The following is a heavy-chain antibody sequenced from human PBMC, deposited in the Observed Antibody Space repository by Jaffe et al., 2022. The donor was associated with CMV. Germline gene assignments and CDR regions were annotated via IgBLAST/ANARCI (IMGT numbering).Heavy chain of an antibody. V-gene: IGHV1-46*01. D-gene: IGHD2-21*02. CDR1: GYTFTSYY. CDR3: ASLYCGGDCYDLGDPPYYGMDV. Sequence: QVQLVQSGAEVKKPGASVKVSCKASGYTFTSYYMHWVRQAPGQGLEWMGIINPSGGSTSYAQKFQGRVTMTRDTSTSTVYMELSSLRSEDTAVYYCASLYCGGDCYDLGDPPYYGMDVWGQGTTVTVSS. J-gene: IGHJ6*02. CDR2: INPSGGST.